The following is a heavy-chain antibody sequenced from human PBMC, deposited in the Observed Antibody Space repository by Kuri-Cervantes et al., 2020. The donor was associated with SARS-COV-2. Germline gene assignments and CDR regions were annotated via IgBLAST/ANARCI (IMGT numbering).Heavy chain of an antibody. CDR1: GGTFSSYA. CDR2: IIPILGIA. D-gene: IGHD2-2*01. V-gene: IGHV1-69*04. J-gene: IGHJ6*02. Sequence: SVKVSCKASGGTFSSYAISWVRQAPGQGLEWMGRIIPILGIANYAQKFQGRVTITADKSTSTAYMELSSLRSEDTAVYYCARVMVPAARPNYYYGMDVWGQGTTVTVSS. CDR3: ARVMVPAARPNYYYGMDV.